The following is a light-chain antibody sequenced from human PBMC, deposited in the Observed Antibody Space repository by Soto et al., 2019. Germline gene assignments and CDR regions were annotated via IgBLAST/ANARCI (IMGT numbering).Light chain of an antibody. J-gene: IGKJ4*01. CDR1: QSVSSNY. V-gene: IGKV3-20*01. Sequence: EVVLTHSPGTLSLSPGDRATLSCRASQSVSSNYLAWYQQKAGQAPRLLIYGASSRATGIPDRFRGSGSGTDFTLTIRRLEPEDFAVYYCQRYGTSLPLTFGGGTKVDIK. CDR2: GAS. CDR3: QRYGTSLPLT.